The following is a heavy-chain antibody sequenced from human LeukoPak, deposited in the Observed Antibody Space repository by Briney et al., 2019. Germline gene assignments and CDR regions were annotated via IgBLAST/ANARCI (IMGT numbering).Heavy chain of an antibody. V-gene: IGHV3-43*02. CDR2: ISGDGDSA. Sequence: PGGSLRLSCAASGFAFADYAMYWVRQAPGKGLEWVSLISGDGDSAYYADSVKGRFTISRDNSKNSLYLQMNSLRTEDTALYYCAKDSLEAAGNWDSWGQGTLVTVSS. CDR1: GFAFADYA. J-gene: IGHJ4*02. D-gene: IGHD6-13*01. CDR3: AKDSLEAAGNWDS.